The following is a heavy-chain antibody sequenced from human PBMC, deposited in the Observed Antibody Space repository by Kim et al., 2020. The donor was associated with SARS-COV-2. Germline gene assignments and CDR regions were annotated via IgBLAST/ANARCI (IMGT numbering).Heavy chain of an antibody. CDR1: GFTVSSNY. CDR3: AGEGVITAAAGTFDY. D-gene: IGHD6-13*01. J-gene: IGHJ4*02. CDR2: IYSGGST. Sequence: GGSLRLSCAASGFTVSSNYMSWVRQAPGKGLEWVSVIYSGGSTYYADSVKGRFTISRHNSKNTLYLQMNSLRAEDTAVYYCAGEGVITAAAGTFDYWGQGTLVTVSS. V-gene: IGHV3-53*04.